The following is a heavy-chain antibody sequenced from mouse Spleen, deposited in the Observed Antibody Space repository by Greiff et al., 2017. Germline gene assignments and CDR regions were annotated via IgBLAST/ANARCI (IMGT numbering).Heavy chain of an antibody. CDR3: ASLGDWYFDV. J-gene: IGHJ1*01. D-gene: IGHD4-1*01. V-gene: IGHV1-19*01. Sequence: VQLQQSGPVLVKPGASVKMSCKASGYTFTDYYMNWVKQSHGKSLEWIGVINPYNGGTSYNQKFKGKATLTVDKSSSTAYMELNSLTSEDSAVYYCASLGDWYFDVWGAGTTVTVSS. CDR2: INPYNGGT. CDR1: GYTFTDYY.